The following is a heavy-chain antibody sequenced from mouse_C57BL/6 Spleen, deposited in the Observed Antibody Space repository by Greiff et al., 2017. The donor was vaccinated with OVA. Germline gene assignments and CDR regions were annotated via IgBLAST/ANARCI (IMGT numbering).Heavy chain of an antibody. CDR1: GYTFTSYW. J-gene: IGHJ4*01. Sequence: VQLQQPGAELVKPGASVKMSCKASGYTFTSYWITWVKQRPGQGLEWIGDIYPGSGSTNYNEKFKSKATLTVDTSSSTAYMQLSSLTSEDSAVYYCARAFYYYGGYYAMDYWGQGTSVTVSS. D-gene: IGHD1-1*01. CDR3: ARAFYYYGGYYAMDY. V-gene: IGHV1-55*01. CDR2: IYPGSGST.